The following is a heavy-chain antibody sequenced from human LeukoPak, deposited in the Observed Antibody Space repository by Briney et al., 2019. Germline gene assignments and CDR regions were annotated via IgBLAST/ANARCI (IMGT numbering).Heavy chain of an antibody. CDR3: ARDLETITGTIGYYYGLDV. CDR2: ISYDEGKE. CDR1: GFTFSNHG. D-gene: IGHD1-7*01. Sequence: PGGSLRLSCAAPGFTFSNHGLHWVRQAPGKGLEWVAVISYDEGKEYYADSVKGRFTISRDNSKNTMFLQMNSLRAEDTAVYYCARDLETITGTIGYYYGLDVWGQGTTVTVSS. J-gene: IGHJ6*01. V-gene: IGHV3-30*03.